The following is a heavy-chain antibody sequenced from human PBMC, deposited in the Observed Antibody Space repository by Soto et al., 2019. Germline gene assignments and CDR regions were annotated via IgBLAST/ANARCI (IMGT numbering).Heavy chain of an antibody. V-gene: IGHV1-2*02. CDR3: ARDRGNMVAIFHHYYGMDV. J-gene: IGHJ6*02. CDR2: INPDSGDT. CDR1: GYTFTSYD. D-gene: IGHD3-3*02. Sequence: GASVKVSCKASGYTFTSYDINWVRQATGQGLEWMGWINPDSGDTKYAQKFQGRVTMTRDTSISTVYMELSRLKSDDTAVYYCARDRGNMVAIFHHYYGMDVWGQGTTVTVSS.